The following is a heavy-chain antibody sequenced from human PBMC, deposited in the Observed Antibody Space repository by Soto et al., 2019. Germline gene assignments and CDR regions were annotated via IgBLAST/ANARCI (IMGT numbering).Heavy chain of an antibody. V-gene: IGHV5-10-1*01. CDR3: AKHGYCSGCYYNHSYRIYV. D-gene: IGHD3-10*01. J-gene: IGHJ3*01. Sequence: GESLKSSCERSGYSFSSFWISWVRQMPGKGLEWMGKINPSDSYTKYSPSFQGHVTISADKFISTVYLQWSSLKASDTAMYYCAKHGYCSGCYYNHSYRIYVWSQRTTVPGSS. CDR2: INPSDSYT. CDR1: GYSFSSFW.